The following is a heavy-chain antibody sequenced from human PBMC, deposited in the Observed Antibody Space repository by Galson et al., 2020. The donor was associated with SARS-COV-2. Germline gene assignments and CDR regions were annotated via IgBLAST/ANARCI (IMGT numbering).Heavy chain of an antibody. Sequence: GESLKIYCAASGFPIHRYTIHWVRQGPGKGLEWVCLINWQSATTYADSIKGRFTISRDNSKNSVYLQMNSLTSEDTALYDCAKEVGAGYFYAFDQWGQGTLVTVSS. D-gene: IGHD1-26*01. CDR1: GFPIHRYT. J-gene: IGHJ4*02. V-gene: IGHV3-43*01. CDR2: INWQSATT. CDR3: AKEVGAGYFYAFDQ.